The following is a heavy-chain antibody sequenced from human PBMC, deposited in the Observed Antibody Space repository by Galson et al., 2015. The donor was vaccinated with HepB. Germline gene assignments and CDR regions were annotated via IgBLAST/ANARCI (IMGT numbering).Heavy chain of an antibody. V-gene: IGHV1-18*01. CDR3: ARARGNCTNGVCYIDDS. Sequence: SVKVSCKASGYTFTNYDITWVRQAPGQGLEWMGWISAYNSNTNYAQKFQDRVTMTTETSTSTGYMELRSLRSDDTALYYCARARGNCTNGVCYIDDSRGQGTLVTVSS. CDR1: GYTFTNYD. CDR2: ISAYNSNT. D-gene: IGHD2-8*01. J-gene: IGHJ4*02.